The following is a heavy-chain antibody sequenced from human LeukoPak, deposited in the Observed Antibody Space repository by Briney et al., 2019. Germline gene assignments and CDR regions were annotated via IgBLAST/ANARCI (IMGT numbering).Heavy chain of an antibody. Sequence: GASVKVSCKASGGTFSSYAISWVRQPPGQGLEWMGGIIPIFGTANYAQKFQGRVTITADESTSTAYMELSSLRSEDTAVYYCARSPYNWFDPWGQGTLVTVSS. CDR2: IIPIFGTA. CDR1: GGTFSSYA. V-gene: IGHV1-69*13. J-gene: IGHJ5*02. CDR3: ARSPYNWFDP.